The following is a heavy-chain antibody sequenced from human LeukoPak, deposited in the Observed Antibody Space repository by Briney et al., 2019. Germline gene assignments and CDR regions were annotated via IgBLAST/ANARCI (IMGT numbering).Heavy chain of an antibody. Sequence: SVKVSCKASGGTFSSYAISCVRQAPGQGLEWMGGIIPIFGTANYAQKFQGRVTITADESTSTAYMELSSLRSEDTAVYYCARAATSILGVVIVWFDPWGQGTLVTVSS. CDR2: IIPIFGTA. V-gene: IGHV1-69*13. CDR3: ARAATSILGVVIVWFDP. J-gene: IGHJ5*02. D-gene: IGHD3-3*01. CDR1: GGTFSSYA.